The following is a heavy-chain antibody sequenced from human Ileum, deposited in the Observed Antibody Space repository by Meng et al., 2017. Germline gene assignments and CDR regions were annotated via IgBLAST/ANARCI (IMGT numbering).Heavy chain of an antibody. CDR2: LWHDESNE. CDR1: GFTFSSFG. Sequence: GESLKTSCAASGFTFSSFGMHWVRQAPGKGLEWVAVLWHDESNEYYADSVKGRFSISRDTSKNTLYLQMNSLRAEDTAVYYCARDWVTYYLDYWGQGTLVTVSS. J-gene: IGHJ4*02. V-gene: IGHV3-33*01. CDR3: ARDWVTYYLDY. D-gene: IGHD4-23*01.